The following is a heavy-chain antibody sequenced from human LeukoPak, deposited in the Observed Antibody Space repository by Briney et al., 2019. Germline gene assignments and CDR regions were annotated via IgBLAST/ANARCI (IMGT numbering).Heavy chain of an antibody. CDR2: IGSSSSTI. V-gene: IGHV3-48*01. Sequence: GGSLRPSCAASGFIFSSYSMNWVRQAPGKGLEWVSYIGSSSSTIYYADSVKGRFTISRDNAKNSMYLQMNSLRADDTAVYYCARDHHRRLYDSQARDTFDIWGQGTMVTVSS. CDR3: ARDHHRRLYDSQARDTFDI. CDR1: GFIFSSYS. J-gene: IGHJ3*02. D-gene: IGHD3-22*01.